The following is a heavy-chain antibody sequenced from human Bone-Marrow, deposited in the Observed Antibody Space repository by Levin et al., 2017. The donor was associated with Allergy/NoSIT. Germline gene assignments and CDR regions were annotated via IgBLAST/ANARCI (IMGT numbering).Heavy chain of an antibody. D-gene: IGHD5-12*01. CDR1: RFTFNIYG. CDR2: ISYDGSQK. CDR3: AKSGFDSYYYMDV. J-gene: IGHJ6*03. V-gene: IGHV3-30*18. Sequence: GGSLRLSCAASRFTFNIYGMHWVRQAPGKGREWVSFISYDGSQKYYADSVKGRFTISRDNSQTTLYLQMDSLRTDDTAVYYCAKSGFDSYYYMDVWGKGTAVTVSS.